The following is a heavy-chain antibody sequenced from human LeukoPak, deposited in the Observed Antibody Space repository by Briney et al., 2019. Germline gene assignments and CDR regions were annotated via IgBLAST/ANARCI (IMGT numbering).Heavy chain of an antibody. J-gene: IGHJ4*02. V-gene: IGHV3-30*03. D-gene: IGHD2-2*02. Sequence: GGSLRLSCVASGFSFSGYWMSWVRQAPGKGLEWVATMSFDVNNKYYADSVRGRFTISRDNSKNTLYLQMNSLGAEDTAVYSCARGYCTSSSCYNDYWGQGTLVTVSS. CDR1: GFSFSGYW. CDR2: MSFDVNNK. CDR3: ARGYCTSSSCYNDY.